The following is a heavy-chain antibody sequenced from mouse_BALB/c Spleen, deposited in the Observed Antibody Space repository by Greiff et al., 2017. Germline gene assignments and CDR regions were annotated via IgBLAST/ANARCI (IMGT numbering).Heavy chain of an antibody. J-gene: IGHJ2*01. CDR2: ISNGGGST. CDR1: GFTFSSYT. D-gene: IGHD1-1*01. V-gene: IGHV5-12-2*01. Sequence: EVKLMESGGGLVQPGGSLKLSCAASGFTFSSYTMSWVRQTPEKRLEWVAYISNGGGSTYYPDTVKGRFTISRDNAKNTLYLQMSSLKSEDTAMYYCARHGGYYGSFDYWGQGTTLTVSS. CDR3: ARHGGYYGSFDY.